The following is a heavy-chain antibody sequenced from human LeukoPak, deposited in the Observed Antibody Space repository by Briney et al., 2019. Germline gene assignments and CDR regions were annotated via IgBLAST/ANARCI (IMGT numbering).Heavy chain of an antibody. Sequence: PGGSLRLSSAASGFTFSSYAMSCVRQAPGKGLEWVSSICGRSDYIYYADSVKGRFTISRDNAENSLYLQMNSLRAEDTAVYYCARGWDSSSLMVRFDPWGQGTLVTVSS. V-gene: IGHV3-21*01. CDR1: GFTFSSYA. CDR2: ICGRSDYI. J-gene: IGHJ5*02. D-gene: IGHD6-13*01. CDR3: ARGWDSSSLMVRFDP.